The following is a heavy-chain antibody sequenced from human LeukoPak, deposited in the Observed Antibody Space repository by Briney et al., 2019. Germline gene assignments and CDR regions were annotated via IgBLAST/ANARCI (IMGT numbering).Heavy chain of an antibody. D-gene: IGHD3-10*01. CDR2: IFYSGST. V-gene: IGHV4-39*01. J-gene: IGHJ4*02. CDR1: SGSISTSNYY. CDR3: ARHPDGSGSSS. Sequence: SETLSLTCTVSSGSISTSNYYWGWVRQPPGKALEWIGNIFYSGSTYYSPSLKSRVTISVDTSKNQFSLKLSSVTAADTAVYYCARHPDGSGSSSWGQGTLVTVSS.